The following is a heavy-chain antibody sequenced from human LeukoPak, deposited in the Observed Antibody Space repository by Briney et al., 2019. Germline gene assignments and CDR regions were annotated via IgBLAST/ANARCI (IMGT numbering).Heavy chain of an antibody. CDR1: GGSISSSSHY. V-gene: IGHV4-39*01. CDR2: IYYSGST. J-gene: IGHJ4*02. Sequence: PSETLSLTCTVSGGSISSSSHYWGWIRQPPGKGLEWIGSIYYSGSTYYNPSLKSRVTISVDTSKNQFSLKLSSVTAADTAVYYCARLNRQQLVRIDYWGQGTLVTVSS. D-gene: IGHD6-13*01. CDR3: ARLNRQQLVRIDY.